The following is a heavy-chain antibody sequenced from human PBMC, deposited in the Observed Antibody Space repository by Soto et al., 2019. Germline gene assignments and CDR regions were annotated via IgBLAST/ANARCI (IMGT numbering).Heavy chain of an antibody. J-gene: IGHJ6*03. CDR1: GYTFTSYA. D-gene: IGHD2-21*02. CDR3: ARDMTYYYYTDV. CDR2: INAGNGDT. Sequence: ASVKVSCKSSGYTFTSYARHWVRQAPGQRLEWMGWINAGNGDTKYSQKFQGRVTITRDTSASTAYMELSSLRSEDTAVYYCARDMTYYYYTDVWGKGTTVTVSS. V-gene: IGHV1-3*01.